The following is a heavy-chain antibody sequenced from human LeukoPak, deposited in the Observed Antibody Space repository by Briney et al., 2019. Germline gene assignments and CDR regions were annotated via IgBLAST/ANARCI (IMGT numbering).Heavy chain of an antibody. Sequence: GGSLRLSCAASGLSFSSYGMAWVRQAPGKGLEWVSGISGSGGRTYYADSVKGRFTIFRDNSNNTLNLQMNSLRAEDTAVYYCAKGKGSSGTWDYFDYWGQGTLVTVSS. V-gene: IGHV3-23*01. D-gene: IGHD6-19*01. CDR1: GLSFSSYG. CDR3: AKGKGSSGTWDYFDY. J-gene: IGHJ4*02. CDR2: ISGSGGRT.